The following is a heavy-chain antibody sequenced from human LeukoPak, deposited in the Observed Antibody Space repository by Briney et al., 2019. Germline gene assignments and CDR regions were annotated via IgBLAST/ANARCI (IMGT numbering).Heavy chain of an antibody. CDR1: GYSFTSYW. V-gene: IGHV5-51*01. D-gene: IGHD6-19*01. CDR3: ARRIAVAGRPFDY. CDR2: IYPGDSDT. Sequence: GESLKTSCKGSGYSFTSYWIGWVRQMPGKGLEWMGIIYPGDSDTRYSPSFQGQVTISADKSISTAYLQWSSLKASDTAMYYCARRIAVAGRPFDYWGQGTLVTVSS. J-gene: IGHJ4*02.